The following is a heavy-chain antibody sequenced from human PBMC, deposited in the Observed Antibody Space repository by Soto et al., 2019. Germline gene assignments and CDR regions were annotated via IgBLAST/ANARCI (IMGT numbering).Heavy chain of an antibody. CDR1: GGSITTGGYY. D-gene: IGHD2-15*01. CDR3: ARTKCSGGSCYSWSLDY. Sequence: SETLSLTCTVSGGSITTGGYYWSWIRQLPGKGLEWIGHRYYSESTYYNPSLRSRVSISLDTSKNQFSLKLSFVTAADTAMYYCARTKCSGGSCYSWSLDYWGQGTPVTV. CDR2: RYYSEST. V-gene: IGHV4-31*03. J-gene: IGHJ4*02.